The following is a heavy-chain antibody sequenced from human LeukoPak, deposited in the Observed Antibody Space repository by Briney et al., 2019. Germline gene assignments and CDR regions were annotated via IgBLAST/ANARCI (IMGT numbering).Heavy chain of an antibody. V-gene: IGHV5-51*01. D-gene: IGHD3-3*01. CDR1: GGSFTSYW. CDR2: IYHDDCGT. CDR3: ARLNYDFWSSYSQSIDY. Sequence: AESLKISCRGAGGSFTSYWIGWVRRLPAGGGEGMGVIYHDDCGTRYSPSFQGQVTISADKSTSTAYLQRSSLQASDTAMYYCARLNYDFWSSYSQSIDYWGQGTLVTVSS. J-gene: IGHJ4*02.